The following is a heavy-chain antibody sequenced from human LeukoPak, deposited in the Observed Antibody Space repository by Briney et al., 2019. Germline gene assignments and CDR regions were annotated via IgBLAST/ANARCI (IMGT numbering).Heavy chain of an antibody. J-gene: IGHJ4*02. V-gene: IGHV3-21*01. CDR2: ISSSSSYI. Sequence: PGGSLRLSCAASGFTFSSYSMNWVRQAPGKGLEGVSSISSSSSYIYYADSVKGRFTISRDNAKNSLYVQMNSLRAEDTAVYYCARGGGRYYDSSGYYYSPLFWGQGTLVTVSS. CDR3: ARGGGRYYDSSGYYYSPLF. D-gene: IGHD3-22*01. CDR1: GFTFSSYS.